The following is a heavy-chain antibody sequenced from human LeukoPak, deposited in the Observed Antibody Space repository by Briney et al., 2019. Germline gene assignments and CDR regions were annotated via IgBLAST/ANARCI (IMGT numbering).Heavy chain of an antibody. CDR1: GFTFRSYS. D-gene: IGHD3-22*01. Sequence: GGSLRLSCAASGFTFRSYSMNWVRPAPGEGLEWVSSISSSSSYIYHADSVKGRFTISRDNAKNSLYLQMNSLRAEDTAVYYCARDLPIYYDSSGYLLGWGEGTLVSDSS. CDR2: ISSSSSYI. J-gene: IGHJ4*02. CDR3: ARDLPIYYDSSGYLLG. V-gene: IGHV3-21*01.